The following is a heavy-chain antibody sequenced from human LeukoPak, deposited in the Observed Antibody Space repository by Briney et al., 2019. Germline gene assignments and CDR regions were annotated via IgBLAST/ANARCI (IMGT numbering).Heavy chain of an antibody. D-gene: IGHD5-18*01. CDR1: GDSISTYY. CDR3: ARPGSGYTASGAFEI. CDR2: VHYSGTT. Sequence: SETLSLTCTVSGDSISTYYWSWMRQPPGKGLEWIGYVHYSGTTNYNPSLKSRVIISVDASKNQLSLKLTSLTAADTAVYYCARPGSGYTASGAFEIWGQGTMVTVSS. J-gene: IGHJ3*02. V-gene: IGHV4-59*08.